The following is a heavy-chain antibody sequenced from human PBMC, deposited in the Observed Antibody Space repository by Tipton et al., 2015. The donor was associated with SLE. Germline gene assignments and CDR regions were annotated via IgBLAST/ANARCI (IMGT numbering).Heavy chain of an antibody. Sequence: TLSLTCIVSGDSPIKYYWNWFRQSPGKRLEWIGYVFYTGSTNYNPSFKSRVTISVDTSNNQFSLRLDSVTDADTAIYFCARAKSVMGSYDTWGQGAQVTVSS. CDR2: VFYTGST. J-gene: IGHJ5*02. CDR3: ARAKSVMGSYDT. D-gene: IGHD2-21*01. CDR1: GDSPIKYY. V-gene: IGHV4-59*07.